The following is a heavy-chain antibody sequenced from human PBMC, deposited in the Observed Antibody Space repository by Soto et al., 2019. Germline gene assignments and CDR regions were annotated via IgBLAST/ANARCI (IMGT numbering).Heavy chain of an antibody. CDR3: ARDNYCSGGSCYPNWFDP. CDR2: IYHSGST. D-gene: IGHD2-15*01. V-gene: IGHV4-30-2*01. J-gene: IGHJ5*02. Sequence: QLQLQESGSGLVKPSQTLSLTCAVSGGSISSGGYSWSWIRQPPGKGLEWIGYIYHSGSTYYNPSLKSRVTISVDGSKNQFSLKLSSVTAADTAVYYCARDNYCSGGSCYPNWFDPWGQGTLVTVSS. CDR1: GGSISSGGYS.